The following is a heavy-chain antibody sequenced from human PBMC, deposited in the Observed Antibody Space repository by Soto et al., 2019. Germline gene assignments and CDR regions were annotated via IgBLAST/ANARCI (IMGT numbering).Heavy chain of an antibody. Sequence: QVQLQESGPGLVKPSGTLSLTCTVSGGSISSSNWWSGVRQPPGKGLEWIGEIYHSGSTNHNPSLTSRFTISVDKSKTQFSLKLSSVTAADTAVYYCAMVYPTRPLGYWGQGTLVTVSS. CDR3: AMVYPTRPLGY. CDR2: IYHSGST. V-gene: IGHV4-4*02. CDR1: GGSISSSNW. D-gene: IGHD2-8*01. J-gene: IGHJ4*02.